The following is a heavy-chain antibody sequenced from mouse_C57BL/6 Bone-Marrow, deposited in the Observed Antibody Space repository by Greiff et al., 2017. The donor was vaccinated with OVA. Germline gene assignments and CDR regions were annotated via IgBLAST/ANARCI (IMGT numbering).Heavy chain of an antibody. CDR2: IDPEDGET. CDR1: GFNIKDYY. D-gene: IGHD2-1*01. Sequence: EVHLVESGAELVKPGASVKLSCTASGFNIKDYYMHWVKQRTEQGLEWIGRIDPEDGETKYAPKFQGKATITADTPSITAYRQITSVTSEDSAVYYCARICVYFYAMDYWGQGTSVTVPS. J-gene: IGHJ4*01. CDR3: ARICVYFYAMDY. V-gene: IGHV14-2*01.